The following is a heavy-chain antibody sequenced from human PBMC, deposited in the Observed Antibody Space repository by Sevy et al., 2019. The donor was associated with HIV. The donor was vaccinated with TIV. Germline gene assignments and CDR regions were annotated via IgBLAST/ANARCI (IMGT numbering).Heavy chain of an antibody. CDR3: ARDGVYCSGGSCYYIFDY. D-gene: IGHD2-15*01. CDR2: IIPIFGTA. V-gene: IGHV1-69*13. CDR1: GGTFSSYA. J-gene: IGHJ4*02. Sequence: ASVKVSCKASGGTFSSYAISWVRQAPGQGLEWMGGIIPIFGTANYAQKFQGRVTITADESTSTAYMGLSSLRSEDTAVYYCARDGVYCSGGSCYYIFDYWGQGTLVTVSS.